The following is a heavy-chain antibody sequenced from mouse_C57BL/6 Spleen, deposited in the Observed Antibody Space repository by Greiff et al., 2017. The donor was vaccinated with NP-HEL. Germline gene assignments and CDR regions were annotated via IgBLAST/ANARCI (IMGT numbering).Heavy chain of an antibody. V-gene: IGHV1-82*01. Sequence: LQEPGPELVKPGASVKISCKASGYAFSSSWMNWVKQRPGQGLEWIGRIYPGDGDTNYNGKFKGKATLTADKASSTAYMQLSSLTSEDSAVYFCAREIITTVVAGAMDYWGQGTSVTVSS. D-gene: IGHD1-1*01. CDR1: GYAFSSSW. CDR2: IYPGDGDT. CDR3: AREIITTVVAGAMDY. J-gene: IGHJ4*01.